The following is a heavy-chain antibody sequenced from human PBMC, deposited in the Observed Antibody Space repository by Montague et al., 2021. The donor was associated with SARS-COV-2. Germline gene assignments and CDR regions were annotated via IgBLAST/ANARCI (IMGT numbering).Heavy chain of an antibody. Sequence: TLSLTCTVSGGSISSGGYYWSWIRQHPGKGLEWIGYIYYSGSTYYNPSLKSRVTISVDTSKNQFSLKLSSVTAADTAVYYCARVMITMIVVVDAFDIWGQGTMVTVSS. V-gene: IGHV4-31*03. D-gene: IGHD3-22*01. CDR2: IYYSGST. J-gene: IGHJ3*02. CDR3: ARVMITMIVVVDAFDI. CDR1: GGSISSGGYY.